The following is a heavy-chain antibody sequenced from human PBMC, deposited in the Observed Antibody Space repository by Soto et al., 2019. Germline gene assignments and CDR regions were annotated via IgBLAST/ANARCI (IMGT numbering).Heavy chain of an antibody. CDR1: GFSLSSYG. J-gene: IGHJ6*02. V-gene: IGHV3-30*18. D-gene: IGHD2-15*01. CDR2: ISYDGSNK. CDR3: AKGGCSGANCYFDYYYYGMDV. Sequence: QVQLVESGGGVVQPGRSLRLSCAASGFSLSSYGMHWVRQAPGKGLEWVALISYDGSNKYYADSVKGRFTMSRDNSENTLYLQMTSLRAEDTAVYYCAKGGCSGANCYFDYYYYGMDVWGQGTTVIVSS.